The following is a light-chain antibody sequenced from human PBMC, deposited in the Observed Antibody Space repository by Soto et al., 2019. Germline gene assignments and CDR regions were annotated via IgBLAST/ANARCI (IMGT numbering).Light chain of an antibody. CDR2: NAF. Sequence: EVVLTQSPVALSLSPGERATLSCRASQSVRSYLAWYQQKPGQAPRLLIYNAFKRATGIPARFSGSGSGTDFTLTISNLEPEDLAVYYCQQHSNWPITFGQGTRLEIK. J-gene: IGKJ5*01. V-gene: IGKV3-11*01. CDR1: QSVRSY. CDR3: QQHSNWPIT.